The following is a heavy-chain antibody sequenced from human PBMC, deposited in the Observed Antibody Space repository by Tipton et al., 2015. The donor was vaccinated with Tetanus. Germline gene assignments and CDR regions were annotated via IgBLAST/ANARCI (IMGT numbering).Heavy chain of an antibody. Sequence: QSGPEVKKPGSSVKVSCKASGGTFGSYAISWVRQAPGQGLEWMGGIIPIFGTANYAQKFQGRVTITADESTSTAYMELSSLRSEDTAVYYCARKESTYYYDSSGYYHYWGQGTLVTVSS. V-gene: IGHV1-69*01. J-gene: IGHJ4*02. CDR2: IIPIFGTA. CDR1: GGTFGSYA. D-gene: IGHD3-22*01. CDR3: ARKESTYYYDSSGYYHY.